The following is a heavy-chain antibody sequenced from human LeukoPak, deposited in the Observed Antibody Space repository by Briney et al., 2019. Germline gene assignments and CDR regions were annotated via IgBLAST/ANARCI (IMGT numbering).Heavy chain of an antibody. CDR3: ARMRGGNFAASGWFDP. CDR2: MNPNSGNT. CDR1: GYTFTSYY. Sequence: GASVKVSCKASGYTFTSYYMHWVRQATGQGLEWMGWMNPNSGNTGYAQKFQGRVTITRNTSISTAYMELSSLRSEDTAAYYCARMRGGNFAASGWFDPWGQGTLVTVSS. J-gene: IGHJ5*02. V-gene: IGHV1-8*03. D-gene: IGHD6-25*01.